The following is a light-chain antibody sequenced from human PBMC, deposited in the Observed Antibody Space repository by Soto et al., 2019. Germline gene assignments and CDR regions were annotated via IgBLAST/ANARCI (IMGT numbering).Light chain of an antibody. Sequence: EIALTQSPATLSLSPGERATLSCRASESVGSFLAWYQQKPGQAPRLLIYDASNRATGIPARFSGSGSGTDCTLVISSLEPEDVAVYYCQQRSNWSWKFGQGTKVDIK. CDR2: DAS. CDR1: ESVGSF. CDR3: QQRSNWSWK. J-gene: IGKJ1*01. V-gene: IGKV3-11*01.